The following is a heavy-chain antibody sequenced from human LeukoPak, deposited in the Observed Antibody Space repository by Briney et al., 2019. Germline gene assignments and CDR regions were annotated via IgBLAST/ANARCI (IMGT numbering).Heavy chain of an antibody. CDR3: ARVVYDSSGYSYDY. CDR2: INPNSGGT. CDR1: GYTFTGYY. D-gene: IGHD3-22*01. V-gene: IGHV1-2*02. J-gene: IGHJ4*02. Sequence: ASVKVSCKASGYTFTGYYMHWVRQAPGQGLEWMGWINPNSGGTNYAQKFQGRVTMTRDTFISTAHMELSRLRYDDTAMYYCARVVYDSSGYSYDYWGQGTLVTVSS.